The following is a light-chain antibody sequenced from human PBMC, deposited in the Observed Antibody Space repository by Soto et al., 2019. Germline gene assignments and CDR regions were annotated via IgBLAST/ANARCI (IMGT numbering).Light chain of an antibody. J-gene: IGKJ4*01. CDR3: QHFTNWPPELT. CDR2: GAS. V-gene: IGKV3-15*01. Sequence: ELGMTQSPATLSVSPGERATLSCRARQSITNNLAWYQQRPGQAPRLLIYGASTRATGVPARFSGSGSGTEFTRTISSLQSEDFATYYCQHFTNWPPELTFGGGTKVEIK. CDR1: QSITNN.